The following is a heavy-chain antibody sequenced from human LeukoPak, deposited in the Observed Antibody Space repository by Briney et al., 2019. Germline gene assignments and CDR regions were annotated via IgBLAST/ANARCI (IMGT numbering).Heavy chain of an antibody. Sequence: GGSLRLSCAASGFTFSSYAMHWVRQAPGKGLEYVSAISSDGGSTYYANSVKGRFTISRDNSKNTLYLQMGSLRAEDMAVYYCARVTLYSGGYYYDKWSQGTLVTVSS. D-gene: IGHD3-22*01. CDR1: GFTFSSYA. V-gene: IGHV3-64*01. CDR2: ISSDGGST. CDR3: ARVTLYSGGYYYDK. J-gene: IGHJ4*02.